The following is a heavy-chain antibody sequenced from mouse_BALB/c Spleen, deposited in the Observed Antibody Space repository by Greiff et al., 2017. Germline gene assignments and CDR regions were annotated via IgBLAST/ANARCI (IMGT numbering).Heavy chain of an antibody. D-gene: IGHD2-1*01. CDR1: GFTFSSYT. J-gene: IGHJ4*01. V-gene: IGHV5-12-2*01. Sequence: EVQLVESGGGLVQPGGSLKLSCAASGFTFSSYTMSWVRQTPEKRLEWVAYISNGGGSTYYPDSVKGRFTISRDNAKNTLYLQMSSLKSEDTAMYYCTRDERKYGNYWGQGTSGTVSS. CDR3: TRDERKYGNY. CDR2: ISNGGGST.